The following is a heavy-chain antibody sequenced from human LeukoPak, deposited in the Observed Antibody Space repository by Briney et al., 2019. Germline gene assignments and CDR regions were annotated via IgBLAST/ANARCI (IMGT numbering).Heavy chain of an antibody. D-gene: IGHD3-10*01. J-gene: IGHJ4*02. CDR1: GFTFSNSA. CDR3: AKEDYYGSGNYYNLYYFDY. Sequence: GGSLRLSCAASGFTFSNSAMSWVRQAPGKGLEWVSAISGSGGGTYYADSVKGRFTISRDNSKNTLHLQMNSLRAEDTAVYYCAKEDYYGSGNYYNLYYFDYWGQGTLVTVSS. CDR2: ISGSGGGT. V-gene: IGHV3-23*01.